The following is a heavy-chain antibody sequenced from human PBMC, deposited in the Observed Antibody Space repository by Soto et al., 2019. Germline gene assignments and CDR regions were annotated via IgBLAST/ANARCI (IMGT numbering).Heavy chain of an antibody. J-gene: IGHJ6*02. Sequence: SETLSLTCAVYGGSFSGYYWSWIRQPPGKGLEWIGEVNHSGSTNYNPSLKSRVTISVDTSKNQFSLKLSSVTAADTAVYYCATPWWDSGMDVWGQGTTVTVSS. CDR2: VNHSGST. D-gene: IGHD2-15*01. V-gene: IGHV4-34*01. CDR1: GGSFSGYY. CDR3: ATPWWDSGMDV.